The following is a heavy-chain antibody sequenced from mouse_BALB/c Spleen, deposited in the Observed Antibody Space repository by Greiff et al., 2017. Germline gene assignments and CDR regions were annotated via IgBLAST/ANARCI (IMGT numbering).Heavy chain of an antibody. CDR3: ARMGGTTVVATDYYAMDY. J-gene: IGHJ4*01. CDR1: GFSLSTSGMS. CDR2: IWWNDDK. D-gene: IGHD1-1*01. V-gene: IGHV8-8*01. Sequence: QVTLKESGPGILQPSQTLSLTCSFSGFSLSTSGMSVGWIRQPSGKGLEWLAHIWWNDDKYYNPALKSRLTISKDTSNNQVFLKIASVVTADTATYYCARMGGTTVVATDYYAMDYWGQGTSVTVSS.